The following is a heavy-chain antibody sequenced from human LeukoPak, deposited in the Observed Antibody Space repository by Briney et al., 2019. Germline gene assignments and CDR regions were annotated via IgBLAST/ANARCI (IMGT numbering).Heavy chain of an antibody. CDR2: ISANSDYT. D-gene: IGHD3-9*01. J-gene: IGHJ4*02. Sequence: PGGSLRLSCAASGFTFSTHSMTWVRQAPGKGLEWVSIISANSDYTYYADSVKGRFTISRDNAKNTMYMQMNCLRTNDTAMYYCAKDRGYHDKTGYRTFDYWGRGTLVTVSS. CDR3: AKDRGYHDKTGYRTFDY. CDR1: GFTFSTHS. V-gene: IGHV3-23*01.